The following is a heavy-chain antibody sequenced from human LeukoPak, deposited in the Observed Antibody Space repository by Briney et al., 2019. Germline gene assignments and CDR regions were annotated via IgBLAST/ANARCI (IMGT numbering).Heavy chain of an antibody. V-gene: IGHV3-33*08. D-gene: IGHD3-10*01. J-gene: IGHJ4*02. CDR1: GFTFSSYP. Sequence: PGGSLRLSCAASGFTFSSYPMSWVRQAPGKGLEWVAVISSGGTKKYYADSVKGRFTISRDNSKNTLYLQLNSLRAEDTAVYYCAKKEEYYFDYWGQGTLVTVSS. CDR3: AKKEEYYFDY. CDR2: ISSGGTKK.